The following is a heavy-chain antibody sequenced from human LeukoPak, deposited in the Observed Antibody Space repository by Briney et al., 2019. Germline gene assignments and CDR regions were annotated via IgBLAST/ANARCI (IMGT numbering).Heavy chain of an antibody. Sequence: GGSLRLSCAASGFTFSSYGMHWVRQAPGKGLEWVAFIRYDGSNKYYADSVKGRFTISRDNSKNTLYLQMNSLRAEDTAVYYCARASYYDSSGSDYWGQGTLVTVSS. J-gene: IGHJ4*02. CDR3: ARASYYDSSGSDY. V-gene: IGHV3-30*02. CDR1: GFTFSSYG. D-gene: IGHD3-22*01. CDR2: IRYDGSNK.